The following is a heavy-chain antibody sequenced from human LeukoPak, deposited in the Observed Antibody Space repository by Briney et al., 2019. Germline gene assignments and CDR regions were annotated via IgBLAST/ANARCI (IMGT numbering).Heavy chain of an antibody. CDR2: ISGSGGST. V-gene: IGHV3-23*01. Sequence: GGSLRLSCAASGFTFSSYAMSWVRQAPGKGLEWVSAISGSGGSTYYADSVKGRFTISRDNAKNSLYLQMNSLRAEDTAVYYCARASSHYYGSGSYLDFDYWGQGTLVTVSS. CDR3: ARASSHYYGSGSYLDFDY. D-gene: IGHD3-10*01. CDR1: GFTFSSYA. J-gene: IGHJ4*02.